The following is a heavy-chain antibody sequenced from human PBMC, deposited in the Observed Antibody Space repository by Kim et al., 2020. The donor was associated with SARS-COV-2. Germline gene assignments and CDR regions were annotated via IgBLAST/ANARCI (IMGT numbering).Heavy chain of an antibody. CDR1: GGSFSGYY. Sequence: SETLSLTCAVYGGSFSGYYWSWIRQPPGKGLEWIGEINHSGSTNYNPSLKSRVTISVNTSKNQFSLKLSSVTAADTAVYYCASGWELLDYWGQGTLVTVSS. CDR3: ASGWELLDY. V-gene: IGHV4-34*01. J-gene: IGHJ4*02. CDR2: INHSGST. D-gene: IGHD1-26*01.